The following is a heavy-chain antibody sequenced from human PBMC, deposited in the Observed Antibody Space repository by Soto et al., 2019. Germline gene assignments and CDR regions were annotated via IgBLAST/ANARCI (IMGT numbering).Heavy chain of an antibody. D-gene: IGHD3-3*01. CDR2: ISSSSSTI. V-gene: IGHV3-48*02. CDR3: ARDGLRFLEWLSAPMDV. J-gene: IGHJ6*02. Sequence: GGSLRLSCAASGFTFSSYSMNWVRQAPGKGLEWVSYISSSSSTIYYADSLKGRFTTYRDNAKNILYLQMNSMRDEYTAVYYCARDGLRFLEWLSAPMDVWGQGTTVTVSS. CDR1: GFTFSSYS.